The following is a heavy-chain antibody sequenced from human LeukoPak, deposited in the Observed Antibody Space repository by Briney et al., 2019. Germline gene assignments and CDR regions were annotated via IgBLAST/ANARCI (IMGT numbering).Heavy chain of an antibody. V-gene: IGHV3-21*01. CDR3: ARDLSAGVVVAAASDY. Sequence: GGSLRLSCAASGFTFSSYCMNWVRQAPGKGLEWVSSISSSSNYIYYADSVKGRFTISRDNAKNSLYLQMNSLRAEDTAVYSCARDLSAGVVVAAASDYWGQGTLVTVSS. D-gene: IGHD2-15*01. CDR2: ISSSSNYI. J-gene: IGHJ4*02. CDR1: GFTFSSYC.